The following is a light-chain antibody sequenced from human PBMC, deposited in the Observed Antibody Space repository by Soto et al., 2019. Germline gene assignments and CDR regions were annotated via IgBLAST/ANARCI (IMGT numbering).Light chain of an antibody. Sequence: QSALTQPPSVSGAPGQRVTISRTGSSSNIGAGYDVHWYQQLPGTAPKLLIYGNNNRPSGVPDRFSGSKSGTSASLAITGLQAEDEADYYCQSYDSSLSANYVFGTGTKVTVL. CDR1: SSNIGAGYD. CDR3: QSYDSSLSANYV. CDR2: GNN. V-gene: IGLV1-40*01. J-gene: IGLJ1*01.